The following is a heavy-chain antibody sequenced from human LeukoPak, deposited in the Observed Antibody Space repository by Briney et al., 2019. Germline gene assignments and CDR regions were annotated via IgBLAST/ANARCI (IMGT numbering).Heavy chain of an antibody. CDR3: ARHSVVVPAAMKAEYFQH. D-gene: IGHD2-2*01. J-gene: IGHJ1*01. CDR2: IYHSGST. V-gene: IGHV4-38-2*02. CDR1: GYSISSGYY. Sequence: SETLSLTCTVSGYSISSGYYWGWIRQPPGKGLEWIGSIYHSGSTYYNPSLKSRVTISVDTSKNQFSLKLSSVTAADTAVYYCARHSVVVPAAMKAEYFQHWGQGTLVTVSS.